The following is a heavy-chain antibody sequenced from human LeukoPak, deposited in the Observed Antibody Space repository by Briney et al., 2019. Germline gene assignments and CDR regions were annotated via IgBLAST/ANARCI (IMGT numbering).Heavy chain of an antibody. CDR1: GFTFDDYA. Sequence: GRSLRLSCAASGFTFDDYAMHWVRQAPGKGLEWVSGISWNSGSIGYADSVKGRFTISRDNAKNSLYLQMNSLRAEDMALYYCAKEAGFSQGAFDIWGQGTMVTVSS. D-gene: IGHD3-3*01. CDR2: ISWNSGSI. V-gene: IGHV3-9*03. CDR3: AKEAGFSQGAFDI. J-gene: IGHJ3*02.